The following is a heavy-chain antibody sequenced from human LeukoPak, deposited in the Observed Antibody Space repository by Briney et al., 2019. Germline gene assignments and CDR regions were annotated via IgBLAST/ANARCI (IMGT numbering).Heavy chain of an antibody. J-gene: IGHJ4*02. V-gene: IGHV3-74*01. D-gene: IGHD4-23*01. CDR3: ARGRPHGNDY. CDR1: GNYW. CDR2: IDSGGSWT. Sequence: GGSLRLSCAASGNYWMHWVRQAPGKGLVWVSHIDSGGSWTSYADSVKGRFSISRDNAKNTLYLQMNSLRVEDTAVYYCARGRPHGNDYWGQGTLVTVSS.